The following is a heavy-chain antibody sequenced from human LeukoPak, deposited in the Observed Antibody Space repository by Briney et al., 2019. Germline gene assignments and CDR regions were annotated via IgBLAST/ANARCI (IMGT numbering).Heavy chain of an antibody. J-gene: IGHJ3*02. Sequence: GGSLRLSCVASGILVSSNYMSWVRQAPGKGLEWVSFIDSTGSTYYADSVKGRFTISRDNSRNTLYLHMNSLRVEDTAVYYCARRERLGYSYGRGTLDIWGQGTMVTVSS. V-gene: IGHV3-66*01. CDR1: GILVSSNY. CDR3: ARRERLGYSYGRGTLDI. CDR2: IDSTGST. D-gene: IGHD5-18*01.